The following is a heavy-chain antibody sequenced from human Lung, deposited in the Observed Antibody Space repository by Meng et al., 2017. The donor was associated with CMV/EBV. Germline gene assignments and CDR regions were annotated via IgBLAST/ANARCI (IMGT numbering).Heavy chain of an antibody. D-gene: IGHD5-24*01. CDR3: AREAGRDGYATPKFDY. V-gene: IGHV4-31*03. CDR1: GGSSGSGGYY. Sequence: QVPLQEPGPGMENPSQTLSLTCTVSGGSSGSGGYYWSWIRQHPGKGLEWIGYIYYTGSTFYNPSLKSRVTISVDTSKNQFSLKLIPATAADTAVYYCAREAGRDGYATPKFDYWGQGTLVTVSS. CDR2: IYYTGST. J-gene: IGHJ4*02.